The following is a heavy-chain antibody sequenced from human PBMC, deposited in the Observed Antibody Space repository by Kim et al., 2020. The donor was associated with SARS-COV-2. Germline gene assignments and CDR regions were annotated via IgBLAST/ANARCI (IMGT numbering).Heavy chain of an antibody. D-gene: IGHD4-17*01. J-gene: IGHJ4*02. CDR3: ARDYGDYGYFDY. CDR2: ISGDNGNT. CDR1: GYSFTTYG. V-gene: IGHV1-18*01. Sequence: ASVKVSCKTSGYSFTTYGVTWVRQAPGQGLEWMGWISGDNGNTKYARKFQGRVTMTTDTSTSTAYMELRSLRSDDTALYYCARDYGDYGYFDYWGQGNLV.